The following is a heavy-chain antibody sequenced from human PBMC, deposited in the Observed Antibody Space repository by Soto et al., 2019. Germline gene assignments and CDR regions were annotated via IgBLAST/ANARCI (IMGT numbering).Heavy chain of an antibody. CDR1: GFTFSSYW. Sequence: PGGSLRLSCAASGFTFSSYWMSWVRQAPGKGLEWVANIKQDGSEKHYVDSVKGRFTISRDNAKNSLYLQMNSLRAEDTAVYYCARAQQFHYYYYGMDVCGQGTTVTVSS. D-gene: IGHD4-4*01. CDR2: IKQDGSEK. V-gene: IGHV3-7*01. J-gene: IGHJ6*02. CDR3: ARAQQFHYYYYGMDV.